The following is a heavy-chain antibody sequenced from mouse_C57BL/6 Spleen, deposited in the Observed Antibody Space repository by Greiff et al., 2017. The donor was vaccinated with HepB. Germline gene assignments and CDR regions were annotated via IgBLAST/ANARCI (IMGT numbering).Heavy chain of an antibody. D-gene: IGHD2-4*01. CDR3: ARSAGLRLDYYAMDY. V-gene: IGHV1-26*01. Sequence: VQLQQSGPELVKPGASVKISCKASGYTFTDYYMNWVKQSHGKSLEWIGDINPNNGGTSYNQKFKGKATLNVDKSSSTAYMELRSLTSEDSAVYYCARSAGLRLDYYAMDYWGQGTSVTVSS. CDR1: GYTFTDYY. CDR2: INPNNGGT. J-gene: IGHJ4*01.